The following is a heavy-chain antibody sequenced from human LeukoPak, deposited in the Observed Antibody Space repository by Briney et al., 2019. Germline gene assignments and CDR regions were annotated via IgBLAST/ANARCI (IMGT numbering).Heavy chain of an antibody. Sequence: ASLSLSSTASGYTFTIYDIDSGPQAPGERGEWVWWMNPNSGNTGYAHHFDGKVTMTRNTSLPTAYMELSSLRPEDTAVYYCARDPGELSLYFPYYGMDVWGQGTTVTVSS. CDR3: ARDPGELSLYFPYYGMDV. CDR2: MNPNSGNT. V-gene: IGHV1-8*01. CDR1: GYTFTIYD. D-gene: IGHD3-16*02. J-gene: IGHJ6*02.